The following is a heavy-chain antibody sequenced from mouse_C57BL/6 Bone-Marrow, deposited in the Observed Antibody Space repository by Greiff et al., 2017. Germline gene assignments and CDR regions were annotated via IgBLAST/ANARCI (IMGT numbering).Heavy chain of an antibody. CDR2: IDPETGGT. Sequence: VQLQQSGAELVRPGASVTLSCKASGYTFTDYEMHWVQQTPVHGLEWIGAIDPETGGTAYNQTFKGKAILTADKSSSTAYMGLSRLTAEDSAVYCGTREWPYYFDYWGKGTTLTVSS. J-gene: IGHJ2*01. CDR1: GYTFTDYE. CDR3: TREWPYYFDY. V-gene: IGHV1-15*01.